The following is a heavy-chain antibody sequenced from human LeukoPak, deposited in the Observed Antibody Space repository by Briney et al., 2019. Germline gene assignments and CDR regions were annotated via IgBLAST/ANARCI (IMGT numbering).Heavy chain of an antibody. J-gene: IGHJ4*02. Sequence: GGSLRLSCAASGFTFSNYNMNWVRQAPGKGLEWVSSITSSGPDIYYAESVKGRFTISRDNAKNSLDLQMNSLRAEDTAVYYCSRTDNYDAGDYWGQGALVTVSS. D-gene: IGHD4/OR15-4a*01. V-gene: IGHV3-21*06. CDR1: GFTFSNYN. CDR2: ITSSGPDI. CDR3: SRTDNYDAGDY.